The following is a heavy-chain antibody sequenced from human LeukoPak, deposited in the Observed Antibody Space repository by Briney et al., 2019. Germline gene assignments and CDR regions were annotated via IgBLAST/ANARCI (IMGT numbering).Heavy chain of an antibody. V-gene: IGHV4-59*08. CDR3: ARGRVPAASPRYYYYMDV. CDR2: IYYSGST. D-gene: IGHD2-2*01. Sequence: KSSETLSLTCTVSGGSISSYYWSWIRQPPGKGLEWIGYIYYSGSTYYNPSLKSRVTISVDTSKNQFSLKLSSVTAADTAVYYCARGRVPAASPRYYYYMDVWGKGTTVTVSS. CDR1: GGSISSYY. J-gene: IGHJ6*03.